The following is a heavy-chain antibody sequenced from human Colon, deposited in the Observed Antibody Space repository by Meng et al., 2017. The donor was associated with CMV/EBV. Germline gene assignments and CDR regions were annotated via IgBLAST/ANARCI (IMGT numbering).Heavy chain of an antibody. V-gene: IGHV4-4*07. CDR1: GASITTYY. Sequence: QVQLQESGPGLVKPSETPSLTCSVFGASITTYYWAWIRQPAGKGLEFIGRLRPTGSIDYNPSLMSRVTMSVDTSKNQLSLNLKSVTAADTAVYYCVRAAARGVPVDHWGQGMLVTVSS. D-gene: IGHD3-10*01. J-gene: IGHJ4*02. CDR2: LRPTGSI. CDR3: VRAAARGVPVDH.